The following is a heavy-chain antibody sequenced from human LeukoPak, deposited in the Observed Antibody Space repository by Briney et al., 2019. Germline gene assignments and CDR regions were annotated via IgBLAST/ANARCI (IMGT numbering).Heavy chain of an antibody. J-gene: IGHJ5*02. CDR1: GYTFTNYG. D-gene: IGHD2-15*01. CDR2: ISGYNGRT. V-gene: IGHV1-18*01. Sequence: ASVKVSCKTSGYTFTNYGISWVRQAPGQGLEWMGWISGYNGRTNLAQKFQDSVIMTTDTSTSTVYMDLRSLTSDDTAVYYCARDYYCSGGSCSDCFDPWGQGTLVTVSS. CDR3: ARDYYCSGGSCSDCFDP.